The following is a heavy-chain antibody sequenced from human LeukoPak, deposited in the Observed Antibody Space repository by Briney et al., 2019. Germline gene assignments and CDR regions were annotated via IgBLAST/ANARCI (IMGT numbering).Heavy chain of an antibody. J-gene: IGHJ5*02. V-gene: IGHV1-18*01. CDR2: ISAYNGNT. CDR1: GYTFTSYG. CDR3: ARSARGYYGSGSYHWFDP. Sequence: GASVKVSCKASGYTFTSYGISWARQAPGQGLEWMGWISAYNGNTNYAQKLQGRVTMTADTSTSTAYMELRSLRSDDTAVYYCARSARGYYGSGSYHWFDPWGQGTLVTVSS. D-gene: IGHD3-10*01.